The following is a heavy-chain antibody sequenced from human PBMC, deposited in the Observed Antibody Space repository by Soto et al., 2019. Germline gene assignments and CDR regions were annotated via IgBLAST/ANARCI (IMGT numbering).Heavy chain of an antibody. J-gene: IGHJ4*02. CDR3: AKGFDYGETKNIDH. D-gene: IGHD4-17*01. CDR2: ITNTGLTT. V-gene: IGHV3-23*01. Sequence: PGGSLRLSCAASGFGFSTHALTWVRQAPGKGLEWLSSITNTGLTTHYADSVKGRFTISRENSRNTLHLQMNNLRVDDTAIYYCAKGFDYGETKNIDHWGQGTLVTVYS. CDR1: GFGFSTHA.